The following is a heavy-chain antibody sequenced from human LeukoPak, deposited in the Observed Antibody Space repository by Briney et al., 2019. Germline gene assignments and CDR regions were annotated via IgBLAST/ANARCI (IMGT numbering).Heavy chain of an antibody. CDR3: ARVTRSGSYYYYYGMDV. D-gene: IGHD1-26*01. Sequence: SETLSLTCTVSGGSISSYYWSWIRQPPGKGLEWIGYIYYSGSTNYNPSLKSRVTISVDTSKNRFSLKLSSVTAADTAVYYCARVTRSGSYYYYYGMDVWGQGTTVTVSS. CDR1: GGSISSYY. CDR2: IYYSGST. V-gene: IGHV4-59*01. J-gene: IGHJ6*02.